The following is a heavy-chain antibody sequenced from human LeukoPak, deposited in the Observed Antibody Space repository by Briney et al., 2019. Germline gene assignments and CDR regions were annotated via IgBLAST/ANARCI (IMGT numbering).Heavy chain of an antibody. J-gene: IGHJ4*02. V-gene: IGHV3-7*04. Sequence: GGSLRLSCAASGFPISNYWMNWVRQAPGEGLEWVANINQGGSVEHYVDSVKGRFTISRDNTKNSLYLQMNTLRAEDTAVYYCARDCCASGSHDYWGQGALVTVSS. CDR2: INQGGSVE. CDR3: ARDCCASGSHDY. CDR1: GFPISNYW. D-gene: IGHD3-10*01.